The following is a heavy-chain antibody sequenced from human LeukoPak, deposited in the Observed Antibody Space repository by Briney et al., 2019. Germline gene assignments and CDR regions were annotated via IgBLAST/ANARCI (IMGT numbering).Heavy chain of an antibody. D-gene: IGHD3-22*01. J-gene: IGHJ4*02. CDR3: AKDRSDSSGYPLDY. CDR2: IWYDGSNK. CDR1: GFTFSSYG. Sequence: GGSLRLSCAASGFTFSSYGMHWVRQAPGKGLEWVAVIWYDGSNKYYADSVKGRFTISRDNSKNTLYLQMNSLRAEDTAVYYCAKDRSDSSGYPLDYWGQGTLVTVSS. V-gene: IGHV3-33*06.